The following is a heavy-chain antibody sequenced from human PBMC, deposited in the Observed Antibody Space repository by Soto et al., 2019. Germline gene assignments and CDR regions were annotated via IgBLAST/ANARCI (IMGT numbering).Heavy chain of an antibody. D-gene: IGHD2-21*01. CDR1: GFAISSYS. J-gene: IGHJ4*02. V-gene: IGHV3-30-3*01. CDR3: TRGRSVIANDDFEY. CDR2: MSFDGNSK. Sequence: QVQLVESGGGVVQPGTSLRLSCTASGFAISSYSMHWVRQAPGKGLEWVAAMSFDGNSKYFADSVKGRFMISRDTSKNTWSLEMESLGAEDSALYHCTRGRSVIANDDFEYWGQGTQVTVSS.